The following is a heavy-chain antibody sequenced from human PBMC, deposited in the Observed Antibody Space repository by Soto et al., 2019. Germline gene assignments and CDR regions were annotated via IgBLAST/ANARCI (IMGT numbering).Heavy chain of an antibody. CDR2: ISVYNGNT. V-gene: IGHV1-18*01. CDR1: GYTFTSYG. Sequence: ASVKVSCKASGYTFTSYGISWVRQAPGQGLEWMGWISVYNGNTNYAQKLQGRVTMTTDTSTSTAYMELRSLRSDGTAVYYCAILYCSGGSCYSMFDYWGQGTLVTVSS. D-gene: IGHD2-15*01. CDR3: AILYCSGGSCYSMFDY. J-gene: IGHJ4*02.